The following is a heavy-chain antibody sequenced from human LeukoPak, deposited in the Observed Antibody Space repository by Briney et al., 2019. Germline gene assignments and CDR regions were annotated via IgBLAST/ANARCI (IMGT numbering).Heavy chain of an antibody. Sequence: SETLSLTCAVYGGSFSGYYWSWIRQPPGKGLEWIGEINHSGSTNYNPSLKSRVTISVDTSKNQFSLKLSSVTAADTAVYYCARRRKDLNWFDPWGQGTLVTVSS. V-gene: IGHV4-34*01. J-gene: IGHJ5*02. CDR1: GGSFSGYY. CDR3: ARRRKDLNWFDP. CDR2: INHSGST.